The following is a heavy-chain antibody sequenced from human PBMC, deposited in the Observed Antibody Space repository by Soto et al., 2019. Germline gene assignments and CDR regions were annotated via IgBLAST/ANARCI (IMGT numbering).Heavy chain of an antibody. V-gene: IGHV3-7*01. D-gene: IGHD4-4*01. CDR1: GFTFSSYW. J-gene: IGHJ4*02. CDR2: IKQDGSEK. CDR3: ARLDYSNYVRYFDY. Sequence: GGSLRLSCAASGFTFSSYWMSWVRQAPGKGLEWVANIKQDGSEKYYVDSVKGRFTISRDNAKNSLYLQMNSLRAEDTAVYYCARLDYSNYVRYFDYWGQGTLVTVSS.